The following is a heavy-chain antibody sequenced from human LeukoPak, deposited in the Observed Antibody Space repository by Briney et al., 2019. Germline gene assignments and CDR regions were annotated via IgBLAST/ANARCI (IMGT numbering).Heavy chain of an antibody. Sequence: EASVKVSFKASGYTFTVYYMHWVRQAPGQGLEWMGWINPNSGGTNYAQKLQGRVTMTTDTSTSTAYMELRSLRSDDTAVYYCARDSGVGATRGDAFDIWGQGTMVTVSS. J-gene: IGHJ3*02. CDR3: ARDSGVGATRGDAFDI. V-gene: IGHV1-2*02. D-gene: IGHD1-26*01. CDR2: INPNSGGT. CDR1: GYTFTVYY.